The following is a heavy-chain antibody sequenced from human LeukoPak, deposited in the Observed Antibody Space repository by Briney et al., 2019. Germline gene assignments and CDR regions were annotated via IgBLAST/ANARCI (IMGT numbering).Heavy chain of an antibody. J-gene: IGHJ5*02. CDR3: AKRHCSSTSCYFNWFDP. D-gene: IGHD2-2*01. CDR2: ISGSGGST. Sequence: PGGSLRLSCAASGFTFDDYGMSWVRQAPGKGLEWVSAISGSGGSTYYADSVRGRFTISRDNSKNTLYLQMNSLRAEDTAVYYCAKRHCSSTSCYFNWFDPWGQGTLVTVSS. CDR1: GFTFDDYG. V-gene: IGHV3-23*01.